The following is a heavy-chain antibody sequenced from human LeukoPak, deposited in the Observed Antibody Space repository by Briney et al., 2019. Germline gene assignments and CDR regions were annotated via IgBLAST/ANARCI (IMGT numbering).Heavy chain of an antibody. D-gene: IGHD5-18*01. CDR1: GFTFSSYE. V-gene: IGHV3-48*03. J-gene: IGHJ4*02. CDR2: ISSSGSTL. CDR3: ARDYGYSLY. Sequence: SGGSLRLSXAASGFTFSSYELNWVRQAPGKGLEWVSYISSSGSTLYYADSVKGRFTISRDYARNSLYLQMNSLRAEDTAVYYCARDYGYSLYWGQGTLVTVSS.